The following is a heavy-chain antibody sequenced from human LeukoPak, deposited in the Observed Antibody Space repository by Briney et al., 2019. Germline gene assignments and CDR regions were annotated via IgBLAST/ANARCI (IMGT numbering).Heavy chain of an antibody. Sequence: SETLSLTCTVSGYSISSAYYWSWIRQPPGKGLDWIATIHHSGTTYYSPSLQSRVTISVDTSKNQFSLKLNSVTAADTAVYYCARLDPKGYFDYWGQGTLVTVSS. J-gene: IGHJ4*02. CDR3: ARLDPKGYFDY. D-gene: IGHD3-9*01. CDR2: IHHSGTT. V-gene: IGHV4-38-2*02. CDR1: GYSISSAYY.